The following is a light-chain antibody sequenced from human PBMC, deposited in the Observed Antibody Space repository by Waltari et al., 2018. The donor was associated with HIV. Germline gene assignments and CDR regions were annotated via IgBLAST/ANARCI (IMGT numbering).Light chain of an antibody. Sequence: QSALTQPASVSGSPGQSITISCTGTSSDVGSYNVVSWYQQHPGKAPKLMSYEVSKRPSGVSNRFSGSKAGNTASLTISGLQAEDEADYHCCSYAGSSTYVVFGGGTKLTVL. J-gene: IGLJ2*01. CDR2: EVS. CDR3: CSYAGSSTYVV. CDR1: SSDVGSYNV. V-gene: IGLV2-23*02.